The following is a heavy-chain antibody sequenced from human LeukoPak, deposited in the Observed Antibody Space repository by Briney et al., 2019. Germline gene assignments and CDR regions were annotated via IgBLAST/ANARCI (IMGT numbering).Heavy chain of an antibody. D-gene: IGHD3-10*01. Sequence: PGGSLRLSCAASGFTFSDYYMSWIRQAPGKGLEWVSYVSSSATYTNYADSVKGRFTISRDSAKNSLYLQMNSLRDEDTAVYYCARAMYGSGSNWFNPWGQGTLVTVSS. CDR3: ARAMYGSGSNWFNP. J-gene: IGHJ5*02. CDR1: GFTFSDYY. CDR2: VSSSATYT. V-gene: IGHV3-11*06.